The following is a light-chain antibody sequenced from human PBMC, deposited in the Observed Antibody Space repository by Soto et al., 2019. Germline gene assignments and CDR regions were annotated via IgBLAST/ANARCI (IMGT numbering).Light chain of an antibody. Sequence: DIQMTQSPSSLSVSVGDRVTITCRASQSITYYLNWYQQQPGKAPKLLVYAASSLQSGVPSRFSGNGSGTDFTLTISSLQPEDFASYYCQQSDSFPYTFGQGTKLEIK. CDR1: QSITYY. J-gene: IGKJ2*01. CDR3: QQSDSFPYT. CDR2: AAS. V-gene: IGKV1-39*01.